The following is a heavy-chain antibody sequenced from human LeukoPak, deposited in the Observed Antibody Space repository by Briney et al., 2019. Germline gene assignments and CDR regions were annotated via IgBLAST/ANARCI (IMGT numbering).Heavy chain of an antibody. CDR2: MNPNSGNT. J-gene: IGHJ3*02. D-gene: IGHD3-10*01. V-gene: IGHV1-8*01. CDR1: GYTFTSYD. Sequence: ASVKVSCKASGYTFTSYDINWVRQATGQGLEWMGWMNPNSGNTGYAQKFQGRVTMTRNTSISTAYMELSSLRSEDTAVYYCAREEKVLLWFGESYAFDIWGQRTMVTVSS. CDR3: AREEKVLLWFGESYAFDI.